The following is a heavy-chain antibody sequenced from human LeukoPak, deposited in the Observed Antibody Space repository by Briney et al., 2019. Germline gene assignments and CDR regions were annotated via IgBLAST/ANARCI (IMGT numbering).Heavy chain of an antibody. J-gene: IGHJ5*02. D-gene: IGHD2-2*01. V-gene: IGHV4-34*01. CDR2: INHSGST. CDR1: GGSFSGYY. CDR3: ARDGSCSSTSCPNWFDP. Sequence: SETLSITCAIYGGSFSGYYWSRIRQPPGKGLEWIGEINHSGSTNYNPSLKSRVTISVDTSKNQFSLKLSSVTAADTAVYYCARDGSCSSTSCPNWFDPWGQGTLVTVSS.